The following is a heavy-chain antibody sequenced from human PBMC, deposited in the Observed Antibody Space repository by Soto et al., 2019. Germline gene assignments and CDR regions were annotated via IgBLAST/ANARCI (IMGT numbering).Heavy chain of an antibody. J-gene: IGHJ4*02. Sequence: GGSPRLSCAASGFPFSSYAMILVRQARGKGLEWVAVISYDGSNKYYADSVKGRFTISRDNSKNTLYLQMNSLRAEDTAVYYCAKDPHSSGLFDYWGQGALVTVSS. V-gene: IGHV3-30*18. CDR1: GFPFSSYA. CDR2: ISYDGSNK. D-gene: IGHD3-22*01. CDR3: AKDPHSSGLFDY.